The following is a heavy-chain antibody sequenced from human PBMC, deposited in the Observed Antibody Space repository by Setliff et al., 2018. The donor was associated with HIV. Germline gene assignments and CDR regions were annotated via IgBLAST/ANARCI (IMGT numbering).Heavy chain of an antibody. V-gene: IGHV1-69*05. J-gene: IGHJ3*02. Sequence: ASVKVSCKGSGDTFTTYVVSWVRQAPGQGLEWMGGRSPIFSTTNYAQKFQGRVTITTDESTSRAYMGLSSLRSEDTAVYYCAITSRGYSLQRGGAFDIWGQGTLVTV. CDR1: GDTFTTYV. CDR2: RSPIFSTT. D-gene: IGHD3-22*01. CDR3: AITSRGYSLQRGGAFDI.